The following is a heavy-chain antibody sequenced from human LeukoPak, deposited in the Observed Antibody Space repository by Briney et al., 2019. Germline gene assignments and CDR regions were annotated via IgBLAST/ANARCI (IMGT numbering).Heavy chain of an antibody. V-gene: IGHV3-23*01. Sequence: GGSLRLSCAASGFTLSSYAMSWVRQAPGKGLEWVSAISDSGNTYHTDSVKGRFTISRDSSKNTLFLQMNRLRPEDAAVYYCAKAPVTTCRGAYCYPFDYWGQGTLVTVSS. J-gene: IGHJ4*02. CDR1: GFTLSSYA. CDR2: ISDSGNT. CDR3: AKAPVTTCRGAYCYPFDY. D-gene: IGHD2-21*01.